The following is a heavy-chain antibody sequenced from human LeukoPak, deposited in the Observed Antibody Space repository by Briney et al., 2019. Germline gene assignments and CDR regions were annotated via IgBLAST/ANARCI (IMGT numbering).Heavy chain of an antibody. CDR3: ARNYGSGSYYNDY. CDR2: INPNSGGT. V-gene: IGHV1-2*02. J-gene: IGHJ4*02. D-gene: IGHD3-10*01. CDR1: GYTFTGYY. Sequence: ASVKVSCKASGYTFTGYYMHWVRQAPGQGLEWMGWINPNSGGTNYAQKLQGRVTMTTDTSTSTAYMELRSLRSDDTAVYYCARNYGSGSYYNDYWGQGTLVTVSS.